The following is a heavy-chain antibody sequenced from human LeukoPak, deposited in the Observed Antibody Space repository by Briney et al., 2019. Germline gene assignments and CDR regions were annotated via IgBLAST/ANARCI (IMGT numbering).Heavy chain of an antibody. J-gene: IGHJ4*01. V-gene: IGHV3-11*01. CDR1: GFGFSDSY. CDR3: STDPRLLIY. Sequence: IPGGSLRLSCVVSGFGFSDSYMTWIRQTPGKGLEWLAYISGSGSDMYYADSVKGRFTISRDNAKNSLYLQMNSLRPDDTALYYCSTDPRLLIYWGHGTLVTVSS. CDR2: ISGSGSDM. D-gene: IGHD2-8*01.